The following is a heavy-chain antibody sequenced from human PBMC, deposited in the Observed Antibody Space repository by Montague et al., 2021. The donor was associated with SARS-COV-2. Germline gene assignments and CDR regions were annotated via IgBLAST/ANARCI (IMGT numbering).Heavy chain of an antibody. V-gene: IGHV4-39*01. CDR2: IYYSGST. CDR1: GDSISSSSYY. J-gene: IGHJ6*02. CDR3: ARRVTGTTVHYYYYYGMDV. Sequence: SETLSLTCTVSGDSISSSSYYWGWIRQPPGKGLEWIGSIYYSGSTYYNPSLKSRVTISVDTSKNQFSLKLSSVTVADTAVYYCARRVTGTTVHYYYYYGMDVWGQGTTVTVSS. D-gene: IGHD1-20*01.